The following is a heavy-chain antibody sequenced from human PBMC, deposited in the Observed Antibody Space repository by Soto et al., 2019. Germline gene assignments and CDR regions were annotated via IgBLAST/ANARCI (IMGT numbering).Heavy chain of an antibody. CDR2: INQDGVGK. V-gene: IGHV3-7*05. CDR3: AKDHASASYPY. D-gene: IGHD1-26*01. CDR1: GSTLSSHW. J-gene: IGHJ4*02. Sequence: EVQLVESGGGLVQPGGSLRLSCVISGSTLSSHWMTWVRQAPGKGLEWVASINQDGVGKHYLASVKGRFTISRDTAKSSLYLQMDSLRVEATAVYYCAKDHASASYPYWGQGTLVTVS.